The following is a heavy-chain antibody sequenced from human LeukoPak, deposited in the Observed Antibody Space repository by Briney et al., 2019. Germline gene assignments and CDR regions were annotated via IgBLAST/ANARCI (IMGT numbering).Heavy chain of an antibody. CDR3: ARTGGDCSSGLCYYAMDV. CDR1: GGSISGSH. Sequence: PSETLSLTCLVSGGSISGSHWSWIRKPPGKGLEWIGYIHYTGSTDYNPSLRSRVTLSIDMSKNQFSLRLSSVTAADTAVYYCARTGGDCSSGLCYYAMDVWGQGTTVTVSS. CDR2: IHYTGST. V-gene: IGHV4-59*01. J-gene: IGHJ6*02. D-gene: IGHD2-21*02.